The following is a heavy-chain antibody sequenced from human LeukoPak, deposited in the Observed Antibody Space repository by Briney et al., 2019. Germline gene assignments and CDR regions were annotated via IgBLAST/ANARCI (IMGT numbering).Heavy chain of an antibody. J-gene: IGHJ4*02. Sequence: GSLRLSCAASGFTFTSYSMNWVRPAPGKGLEWVSTIRGGGGSTYYADSVKGRFTISRDNSKNTLYLQVNSLRAEGTSVYYCAKGGKWDVTPFDYWGQGTLVTVSS. V-gene: IGHV3-23*01. CDR3: AKGGKWDVTPFDY. D-gene: IGHD1-26*01. CDR1: GFTFTSYS. CDR2: IRGGGGST.